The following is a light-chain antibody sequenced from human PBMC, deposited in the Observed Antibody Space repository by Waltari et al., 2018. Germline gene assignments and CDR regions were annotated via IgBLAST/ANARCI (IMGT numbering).Light chain of an antibody. Sequence: EIVMTQSPATLSVSPGEGATLSCRASQSVSSNLAWYQQKPGQAPRLLIYGASTRATGIPARFSGSVSGTEFTLTISSLQSEDFAVFYCQQYSYWPWTFGQGTKVEIK. V-gene: IGKV3-15*01. CDR3: QQYSYWPWT. CDR2: GAS. CDR1: QSVSSN. J-gene: IGKJ1*01.